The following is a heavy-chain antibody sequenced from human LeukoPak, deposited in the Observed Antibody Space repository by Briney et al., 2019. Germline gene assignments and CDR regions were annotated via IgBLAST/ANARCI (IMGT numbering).Heavy chain of an antibody. CDR1: GVSFSGYY. CDR3: ARGRNTAMVVFDY. V-gene: IGHV4-34*01. J-gene: IGHJ4*02. D-gene: IGHD5-18*01. CDR2: INHSGST. Sequence: PSETLSLTCAVYGVSFSGYYWSWIRQPPGKGLEWIGEINHSGSTNYNPSLKSRVTISVDTSKNQFSLKLSSVTAADTAVYYCARGRNTAMVVFDYWGQGTLVTV.